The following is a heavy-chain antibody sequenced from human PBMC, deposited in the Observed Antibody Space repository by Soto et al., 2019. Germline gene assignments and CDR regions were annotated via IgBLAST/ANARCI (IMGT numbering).Heavy chain of an antibody. J-gene: IGHJ4*02. Sequence: GGSLRLSCAASGFTFRDYWMSWVRQAPGKGLEWVATIKQDGSEEYYVDSVEGRFTISRDNAKNSLYLQMNSLRAEDSALYYCARGAVMPDSWGQGTLVTVSS. D-gene: IGHD3-16*01. CDR3: ARGAVMPDS. V-gene: IGHV3-7*01. CDR1: GFTFRDYW. CDR2: IKQDGSEE.